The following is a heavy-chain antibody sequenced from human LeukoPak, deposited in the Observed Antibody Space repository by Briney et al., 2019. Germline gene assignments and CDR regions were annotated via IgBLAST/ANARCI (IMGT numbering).Heavy chain of an antibody. CDR2: INHSGST. J-gene: IGHJ4*02. CDR3: ARRITIFGVVINSNYYFDY. D-gene: IGHD3-3*01. CDR1: GGSFSGYY. V-gene: IGHV4-34*01. Sequence: PSETLSLTCAVYGGSFSGYYWSWIRQPPGNGLEWIGEINHSGSTNYNPSLKSRVTISVDTSKNQFSLKLSSVTAADTAVYYCARRITIFGVVINSNYYFDYWGQGTLVTVSS.